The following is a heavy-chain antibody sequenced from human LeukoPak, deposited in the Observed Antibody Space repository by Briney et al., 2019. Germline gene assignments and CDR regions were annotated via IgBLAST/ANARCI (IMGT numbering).Heavy chain of an antibody. CDR1: GGSISSSSYY. Sequence: PSETLSLTCTVSGGSISSSSYYWGWVRQPPGKGLEWIGSIYYSGSTYYNPSLKSRVTISVDTSKNQFSLKLSSVTAADTAVYYCASWGATLGYCSGGSCSGFDYWGQGTLVTVSS. CDR2: IYYSGST. J-gene: IGHJ4*02. V-gene: IGHV4-39*07. D-gene: IGHD2-15*01. CDR3: ASWGATLGYCSGGSCSGFDY.